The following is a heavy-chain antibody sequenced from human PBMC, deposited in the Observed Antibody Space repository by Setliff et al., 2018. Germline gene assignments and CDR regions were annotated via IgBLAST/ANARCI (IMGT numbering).Heavy chain of an antibody. V-gene: IGHV4-39*07. D-gene: IGHD2-15*01. CDR2: IDYTGNT. J-gene: IGHJ5*01. CDR3: ARARYCSGGRCYWTWLDS. Sequence: SETLSLTCTASGGSISTDHYYWGWIRQPPGKGLEWIGSIDYTGNTWHNPSLKSRVTISFNTSKNQISLKLSSVTPADAAVYYCARARYCSGGRCYWTWLDSWAQGTLVTVSS. CDR1: GGSISTDHYY.